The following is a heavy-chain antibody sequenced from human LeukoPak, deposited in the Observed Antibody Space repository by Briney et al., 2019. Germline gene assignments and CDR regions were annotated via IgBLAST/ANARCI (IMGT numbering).Heavy chain of an antibody. CDR2: IFGSGVAT. CDR3: AKAKYDYGDPVGWFDP. D-gene: IGHD4/OR15-4a*01. Sequence: PGGSLRLSCAAPGFTFSTNAMSWVRQAQGKGLGWASGIFGSGVATFYADSVKGRFTISRDNSKNTLYLQMDSLRAEDTAVYYCAKAKYDYGDPVGWFDPWGQGTLVTVSS. J-gene: IGHJ5*02. CDR1: GFTFSTNA. V-gene: IGHV3-23*01.